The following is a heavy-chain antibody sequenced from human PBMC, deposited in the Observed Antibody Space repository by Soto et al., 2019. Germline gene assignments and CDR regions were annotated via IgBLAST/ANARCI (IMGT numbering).Heavy chain of an antibody. CDR1: GGSISNYY. V-gene: IGHV4-59*01. J-gene: IGHJ2*01. D-gene: IGHD4-17*01. Sequence: QVQLQESGPGLVMPSETLSLTCTVSGGSISNYYWNWIRQPPGKELEWIGYIYYSGSANYNPSLKSRITIAVDTSKNQFSLKVNSVTAADTAVYYCARDSLRTGDYGDPYWYFYLWGRGTLVTVSS. CDR3: ARDSLRTGDYGDPYWYFYL. CDR2: IYYSGSA.